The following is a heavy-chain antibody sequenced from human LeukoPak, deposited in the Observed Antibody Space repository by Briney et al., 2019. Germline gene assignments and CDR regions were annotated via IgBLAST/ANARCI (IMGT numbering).Heavy chain of an antibody. CDR3: TTESWYMGY. J-gene: IGHJ4*02. CDR1: GFTFSNAW. CDR2: IRSKTDGGTT. D-gene: IGHD6-13*01. Sequence: GGSLRLSCAASGFTFSNAWMRWVRQAPGKGLERVGLIRSKTDGGTTDDAAPVKGRFTISRDDSKNTLFLQMNSLKTEDTAVYYCTTESWYMGYWGQGTLVTVSS. V-gene: IGHV3-15*01.